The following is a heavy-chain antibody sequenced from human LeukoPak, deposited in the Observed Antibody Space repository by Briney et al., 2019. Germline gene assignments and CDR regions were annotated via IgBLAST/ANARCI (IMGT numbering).Heavy chain of an antibody. D-gene: IGHD2-2*01. J-gene: IGHJ3*02. V-gene: IGHV1-18*01. CDR3: ARDHALGDAFDI. CDR2: ISAYNGNT. Sequence: ASVKVSCKASGYTFTSYAISWVRQAPGQGLEWMGWISAYNGNTNYAQKLQGRVTMTTDTSTSTAYMELRSLRSDDTAVYYCARDHALGDAFDIWGQGTMVTVSS. CDR1: GYTFTSYA.